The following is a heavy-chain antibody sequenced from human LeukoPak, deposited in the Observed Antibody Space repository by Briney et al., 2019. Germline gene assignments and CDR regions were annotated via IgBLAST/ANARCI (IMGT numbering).Heavy chain of an antibody. CDR3: ARELKELERGDY. J-gene: IGHJ4*02. CDR1: GGTFSSYA. V-gene: IGHV1-69*05. Sequence: SVKVSCKASGGTFSSYAISWVRQAPGQGLEWMGGIIPIFGTANYAQKFQGRVTMTRDMSTSTVYMELSSLRSEDTAVYYCARELKELERGDYWGQGTLVTVSS. D-gene: IGHD1-1*01. CDR2: IIPIFGTA.